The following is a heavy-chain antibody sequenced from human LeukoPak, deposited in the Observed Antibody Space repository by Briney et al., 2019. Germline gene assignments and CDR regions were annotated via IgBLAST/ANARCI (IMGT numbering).Heavy chain of an antibody. CDR3: ARLYCSGGSCYLDY. V-gene: IGHV3-53*01. Sequence: GGSLRLSCAASGFTVSSNYMSWVRQAPGKGLEWVSVIYSGGSTYYAESVKGRFTISRDNSKNTLYLQVNSLRAEDTAVYYCARLYCSGGSCYLDYWGQGTLVTVSS. J-gene: IGHJ4*02. CDR2: IYSGGST. CDR1: GFTVSSNY. D-gene: IGHD2-15*01.